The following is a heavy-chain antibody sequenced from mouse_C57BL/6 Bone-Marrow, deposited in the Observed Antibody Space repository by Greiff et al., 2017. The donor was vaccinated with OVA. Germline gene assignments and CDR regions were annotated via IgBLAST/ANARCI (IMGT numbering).Heavy chain of an antibody. CDR3: ASWGLRRGDYFDY. CDR2: IDPSDSYT. Sequence: QVQLQQPGAELVMPGASVKLSCKASGYTFTSYWMHWVKQRPGQGLEWIGEIDPSDSYTNYNQKFKGKSTLTVDKSSSTAYMQLSSLTSEDSAVYYCASWGLRRGDYFDYWGQGTTLTVSS. J-gene: IGHJ2*01. D-gene: IGHD2-4*01. CDR1: GYTFTSYW. V-gene: IGHV1-69*01.